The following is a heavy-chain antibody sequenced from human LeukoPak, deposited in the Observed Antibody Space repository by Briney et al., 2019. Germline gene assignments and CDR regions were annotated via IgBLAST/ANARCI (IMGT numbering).Heavy chain of an antibody. CDR1: GFTVSSNY. CDR3: ARIVRDTSGYYVDY. CDR2: IYSGDTT. D-gene: IGHD3-22*01. V-gene: IGHV3-53*01. Sequence: PGGSLRLSCAASGFTVSSNYMSWVRQAPGKGLEWVSVIYSGDTTYYADSVKGRFTISRDSSKNTLYLQMNSLRVEDTALYYCARIVRDTSGYYVDYWGQGTLVTVSS. J-gene: IGHJ4*02.